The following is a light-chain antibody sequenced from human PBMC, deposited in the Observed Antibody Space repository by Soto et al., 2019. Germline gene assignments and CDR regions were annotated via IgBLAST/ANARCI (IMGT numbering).Light chain of an antibody. J-gene: IGKJ1*01. Sequence: DIQMTQSPSTLSASVGDRVTITCRASQSLSSWLAWYQQKPGKAPKILIYDASSLESGVPSRFSGSGSGTEFTLTISSLQPDDFATYYCQQYNIYSWTFGQRTKVEN. CDR3: QQYNIYSWT. CDR2: DAS. CDR1: QSLSSW. V-gene: IGKV1-5*01.